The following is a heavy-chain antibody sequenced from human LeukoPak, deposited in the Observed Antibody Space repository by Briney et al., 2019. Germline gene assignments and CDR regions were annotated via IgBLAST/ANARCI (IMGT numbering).Heavy chain of an antibody. CDR1: GYTFTSYY. J-gene: IGHJ4*02. CDR2: INPSGGSR. CDR3: ARGKGHGGYDILTGYHY. Sequence: ASVKVSCKASGYTFTSYYMHWVRQAPGQGLEWMGIINPSGGSRSYAQKFQGRVTMTRDMSTSTAYMELSSLRSEDTAVYYCARGKGHGGYDILTGYHYWGQGTLVTVSS. D-gene: IGHD3-9*01. V-gene: IGHV1-46*01.